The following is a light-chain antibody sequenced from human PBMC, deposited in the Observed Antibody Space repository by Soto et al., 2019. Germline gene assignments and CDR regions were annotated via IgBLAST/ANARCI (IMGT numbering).Light chain of an antibody. CDR2: DAS. CDR3: QQYNSYSLT. Sequence: DIQMTQSPSTLSASVGDRVTITCRASQSISSWLAWYQQKPGKAPKLLIYDASSLESGVPSRFSGSGSGTEFTLTISGLQPDDVATYYCQQYNSYSLTFGQGTRLEIK. V-gene: IGKV1-5*01. J-gene: IGKJ5*01. CDR1: QSISSW.